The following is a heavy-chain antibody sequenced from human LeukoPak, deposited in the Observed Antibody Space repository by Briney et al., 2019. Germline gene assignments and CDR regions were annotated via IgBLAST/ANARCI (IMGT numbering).Heavy chain of an antibody. J-gene: IGHJ4*02. V-gene: IGHV3-30*02. CDR2: IRDDGGDK. CDR3: AKGQQQLYYFDY. D-gene: IGHD6-13*01. CDR1: GFTFSNAW. Sequence: GGSLRLSCAASGFTFSNAWMSWVRQAPGKGLEWVAFIRDDGGDKFYADSVKGRFTISRDNSKNTLYLQMNSLRAEDTAVYYCAKGQQQLYYFDYWGQGTLVTVSS.